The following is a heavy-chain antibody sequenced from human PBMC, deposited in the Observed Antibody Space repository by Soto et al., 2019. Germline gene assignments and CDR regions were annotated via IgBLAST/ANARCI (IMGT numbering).Heavy chain of an antibody. Sequence: GESLKISCQGTGYRFSSCWIGWVRQKPGKGLEWLGNVYPSDSDVRYSPAFEGQVTISVTKSITTVFLQWSSLRASDTAMYYCVRHKYAADTGLNIKDYLDAWGKGTPFT. J-gene: IGHJ4*02. CDR2: VYPSDSDV. CDR1: GYRFSSCW. D-gene: IGHD2-2*01. CDR3: VRHKYAADTGLNIKDYLDA. V-gene: IGHV5-51*01.